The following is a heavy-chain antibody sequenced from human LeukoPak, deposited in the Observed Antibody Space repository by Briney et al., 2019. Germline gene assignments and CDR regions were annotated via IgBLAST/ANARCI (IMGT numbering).Heavy chain of an antibody. V-gene: IGHV3-23*01. CDR2: IRGSGGVT. CDR3: AKGDSSSWYSPFDY. D-gene: IGHD6-13*01. Sequence: GGPLRLSCAVSGFTFSSYAMSWVRQAPGKGLEWVSTIRGSGGVTNYADSVKGRFTISRDNSKNTLSLQMNSLRAEDTAVYYCAKGDSSSWYSPFDYWGQGTLVTVSS. J-gene: IGHJ4*02. CDR1: GFTFSSYA.